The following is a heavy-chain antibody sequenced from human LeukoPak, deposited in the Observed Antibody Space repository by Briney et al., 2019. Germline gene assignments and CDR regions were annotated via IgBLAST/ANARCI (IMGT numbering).Heavy chain of an antibody. V-gene: IGHV1-2*02. CDR3: ARDHFPSGSYYYYMDV. J-gene: IGHJ6*03. CDR2: INPNSGGT. CDR1: GYTFTGYY. Sequence: ASVKVSCKASGYTFTGYYMHWVRQAPGQGLEWMGWINPNSGGTNYAQKFQGRVTMTRDTSISTAYMELSRLRSDDTAVYYCARDHFPSGSYYYYMDVWGKGTTVTVSS. D-gene: IGHD1-26*01.